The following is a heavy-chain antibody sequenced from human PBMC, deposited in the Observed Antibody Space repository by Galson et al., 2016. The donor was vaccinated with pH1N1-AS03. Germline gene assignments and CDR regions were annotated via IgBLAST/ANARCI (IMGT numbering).Heavy chain of an antibody. Sequence: SVKVSCKASGYTFTNYAISWVRQAPGQGLEWMGWSSAYNFNTNYAQNFKGRVTMTTDTSTSTAYMELRSLNSDDTAVYYCSRDKLGVGIVPAGTKTFEYWGQGTLVIVSS. V-gene: IGHV1-18*01. CDR2: SSAYNFNT. CDR1: GYTFTNYA. J-gene: IGHJ4*02. CDR3: SRDKLGVGIVPAGTKTFEY. D-gene: IGHD6-13*01.